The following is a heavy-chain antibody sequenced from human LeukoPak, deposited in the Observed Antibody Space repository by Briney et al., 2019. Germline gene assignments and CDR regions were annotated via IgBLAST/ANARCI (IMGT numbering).Heavy chain of an antibody. CDR2: INPIFGTA. CDR3: ARDGGHSSSDY. Sequence: ASVKVSCTASGGTFSSYAISWVRQAPGQGLEWMGGINPIFGTANYAQKFQGRVTITADESTSTAYMELSSLRSEDTAVYYCARDGGHSSSDYWGQGTLVTVSS. J-gene: IGHJ4*02. D-gene: IGHD6-6*01. V-gene: IGHV1-69*01. CDR1: GGTFSSYA.